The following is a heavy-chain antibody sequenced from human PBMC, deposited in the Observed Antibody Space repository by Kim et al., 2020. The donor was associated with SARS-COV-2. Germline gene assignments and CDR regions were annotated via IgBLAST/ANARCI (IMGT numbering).Heavy chain of an antibody. Sequence: ASVKVSCKVSGYTLTELSMHWVRQAPGKGLEWMGGFDPEDGETIYAQKFQGRVTMTEDTSTDTAYMELSSLRSEDTAVYYCATAPMNSGWWGPVDYWGQGTLVTVSS. V-gene: IGHV1-24*01. D-gene: IGHD3-22*01. CDR2: FDPEDGET. CDR3: ATAPMNSGWWGPVDY. CDR1: GYTLTELS. J-gene: IGHJ4*02.